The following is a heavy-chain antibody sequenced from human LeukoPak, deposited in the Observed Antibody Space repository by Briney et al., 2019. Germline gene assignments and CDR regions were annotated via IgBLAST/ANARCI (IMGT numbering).Heavy chain of an antibody. J-gene: IGHJ4*02. CDR3: ARDRGTIAAAGD. V-gene: IGHV3-7*01. D-gene: IGHD6-13*01. Sequence: GSLRLSCAASGFTFSSYWMSWVRQAPGKGLEWVANIKQDGSENYYVDSVKGRFTISRDNAKNSLYLQMNSPSAEDTAVYYCARDRGTIAAAGDWGQGTLVTVSS. CDR1: GFTFSSYW. CDR2: IKQDGSEN.